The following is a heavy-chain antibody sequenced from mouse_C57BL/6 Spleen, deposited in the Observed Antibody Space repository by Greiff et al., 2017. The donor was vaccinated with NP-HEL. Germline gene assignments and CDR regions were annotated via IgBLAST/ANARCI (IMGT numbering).Heavy chain of an antibody. J-gene: IGHJ1*03. Sequence: VQLQQPGAELVRPGTSVKLSCKASGYTFTSYWMHWVKQRPGQGLEWIGVIDPSDSYTNYNQKFKGKATLTVDTSSSTAYMQLSSLTSEDSAVYYCAREATAWYFDVWGTGTTVTVSS. CDR3: AREATAWYFDV. D-gene: IGHD1-2*01. CDR1: GYTFTSYW. V-gene: IGHV1-59*01. CDR2: IDPSDSYT.